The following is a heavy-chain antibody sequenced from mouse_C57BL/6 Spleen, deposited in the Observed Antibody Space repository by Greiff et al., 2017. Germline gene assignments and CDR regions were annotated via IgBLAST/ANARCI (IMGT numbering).Heavy chain of an antibody. CDR1: GYTFTSYT. D-gene: IGHD2-5*01. Sequence: QVHVKQSGAELARPGASVKMSCKASGYTFTSYTMHWVKQRPGQGLEWIGYINPSSGYTKYNQKLKDKATLTTDKSSSTAYMQRSSLTSEDSAVYYCARGSSNWAYCAMDYWGQGTSVTVSS. CDR2: INPSSGYT. V-gene: IGHV1-4*01. CDR3: ARGSSNWAYCAMDY. J-gene: IGHJ4*01.